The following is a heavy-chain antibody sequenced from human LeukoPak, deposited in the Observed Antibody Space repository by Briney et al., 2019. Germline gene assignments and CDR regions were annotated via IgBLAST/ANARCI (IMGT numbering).Heavy chain of an antibody. J-gene: IGHJ4*02. CDR1: GFTVSSNY. V-gene: IGHV3-53*01. CDR3: AREGIALAGTSMDY. CDR2: IYSGGST. Sequence: PGGSLRLSCAASGFTVSSNYMSWVRQAPGKGLEWVSVIYSGGSTYYADSVKGRFTISRDNSKNTLYLQMNSLRAEDTAVYYCAREGIALAGTSMDYWGQGTLVTVSS. D-gene: IGHD6-19*01.